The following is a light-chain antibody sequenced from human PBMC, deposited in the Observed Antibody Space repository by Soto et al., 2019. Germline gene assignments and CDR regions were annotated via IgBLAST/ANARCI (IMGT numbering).Light chain of an antibody. CDR1: QAITNN. CDR2: EES. V-gene: IGKV1-9*01. CDR3: QQVKSYPRT. J-gene: IGKJ4*01. Sequence: DIHLTQSPSYISASVGDTVTITCRASQAITNNLAWYQQKPGNPPRLLIYEESTLHSGVPSRFSGRKVGTQFILTIDSLQPEDFATYYCQQVKSYPRTFGGGTKVDIK.